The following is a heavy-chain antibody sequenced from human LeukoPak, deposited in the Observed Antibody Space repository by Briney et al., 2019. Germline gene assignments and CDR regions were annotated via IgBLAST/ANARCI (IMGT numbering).Heavy chain of an antibody. D-gene: IGHD6-6*01. Sequence: PSETLSLTCTVAGGSISSSSYYWGWIRQPPGKGLEWIGSIYYSGSTYYNPSLKSRVTISVDTSKNQFSLKLSSVTAADTAVYYCARDVGIAARRPLNNWFDPWGQGTLVTVSS. CDR1: GGSISSSSYY. CDR2: IYYSGST. J-gene: IGHJ5*02. V-gene: IGHV4-39*07. CDR3: ARDVGIAARRPLNNWFDP.